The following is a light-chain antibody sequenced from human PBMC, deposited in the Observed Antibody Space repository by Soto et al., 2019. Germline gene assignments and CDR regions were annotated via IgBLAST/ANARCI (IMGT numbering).Light chain of an antibody. V-gene: IGKV1-39*01. Sequence: DIQVTQSPASLSASVGDRVTITCRTSQSINNYLNWYQQQPGKAPRLLIFGVVTLQSGGPSRFSCSGSVTDLTLTISGLQPEDFATYYCQQNFRPPQVTFGGGTRVE. CDR3: QQNFRPPQVT. J-gene: IGKJ4*01. CDR2: GVV. CDR1: QSINNY.